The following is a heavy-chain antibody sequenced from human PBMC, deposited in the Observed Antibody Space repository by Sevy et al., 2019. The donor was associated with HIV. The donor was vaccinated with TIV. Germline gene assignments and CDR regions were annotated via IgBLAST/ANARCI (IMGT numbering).Heavy chain of an antibody. CDR3: ARVRFGLEPDFDY. J-gene: IGHJ4*02. V-gene: IGHV3-53*01. CDR1: GFTVSSNY. Sequence: GESLRLSCAASGFTVSSNYMSWVRQAPGKGLEWVSVIYSGGSTYYADSVKGRFTISRDNSKNTLYLQMNSLRADDTAVYYCARVRFGLEPDFDYWGQGTLVTVSS. CDR2: IYSGGST. D-gene: IGHD1-1*01.